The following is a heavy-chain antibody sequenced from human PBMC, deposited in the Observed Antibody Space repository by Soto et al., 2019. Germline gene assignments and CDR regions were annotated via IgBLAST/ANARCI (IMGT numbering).Heavy chain of an antibody. Sequence: SETLSLTCTVSGGSISSGGYYWSWIRQHPGKGLEWIGYIYYSGSTYYNPSLKSRVTISVDTSKNQFSLKLSSVTAADTAVYYCARGAPVVVTAMGWFDPWGQGTLVTAPQ. CDR3: ARGAPVVVTAMGWFDP. CDR1: GGSISSGGYY. D-gene: IGHD2-21*02. CDR2: IYYSGST. J-gene: IGHJ5*02. V-gene: IGHV4-31*03.